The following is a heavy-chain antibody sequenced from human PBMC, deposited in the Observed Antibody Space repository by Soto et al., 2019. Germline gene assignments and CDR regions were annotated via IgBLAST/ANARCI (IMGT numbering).Heavy chain of an antibody. Sequence: EVQLVDSGGGLVKPGGSLRLSCAASGFSLSDYSLNWIRQAPGKGLEWVASISSSSSFIHYAEAMKGRFTISRDNAKNSLYLQMNSRSAEDTAVYYCAGSSDDGRDNWGQGTLVTVSS. CDR2: ISSSSSFI. D-gene: IGHD1-26*01. V-gene: IGHV3-21*01. CDR3: AGSSDDGRDN. J-gene: IGHJ4*02. CDR1: GFSLSDYS.